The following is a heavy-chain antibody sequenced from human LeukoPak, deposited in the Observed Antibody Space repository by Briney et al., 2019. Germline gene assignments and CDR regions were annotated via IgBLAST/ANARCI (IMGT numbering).Heavy chain of an antibody. Sequence: ASVKVSCKASGYPFTGSYMHWVRQAPGQGLEWMGWLNPNSGGTNYAQKLKGRVTMTRDTSISTAYMELSSLRSDDTAVYYCARGRGVIKGGYYYVMDVWGQGTTVTVSS. J-gene: IGHJ6*02. D-gene: IGHD3-10*01. CDR2: LNPNSGGT. V-gene: IGHV1-2*02. CDR1: GYPFTGSY. CDR3: ARGRGVIKGGYYYVMDV.